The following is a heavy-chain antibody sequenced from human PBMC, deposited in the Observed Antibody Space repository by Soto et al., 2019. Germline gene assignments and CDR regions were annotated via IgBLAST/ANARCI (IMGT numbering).Heavy chain of an antibody. D-gene: IGHD1-1*01. CDR1: GFTISSNY. CDR3: ARGSNSNNWKLFDY. CDR2: MYAAGST. V-gene: IGHV3-66*01. J-gene: IGHJ4*02. Sequence: GGSLRLSCAVTGFTISSNYMNGVRQAPGKGLEWVSVMYAAGSTYYEDSVKGRFNISRDNSKNTVYLQMNSLRGEDTAVYYCARGSNSNNWKLFDYWGQGTLVTVSS.